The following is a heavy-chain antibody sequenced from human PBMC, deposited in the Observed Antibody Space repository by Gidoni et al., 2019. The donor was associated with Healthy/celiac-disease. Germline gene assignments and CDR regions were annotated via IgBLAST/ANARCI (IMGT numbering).Heavy chain of an antibody. CDR3: AKERSTGLRSQTAFDY. CDR1: GFTFSSYG. V-gene: IGHV3-30*18. CDR2: ISYDGSNK. J-gene: IGHJ4*02. D-gene: IGHD4-17*01. Sequence: QVQLVESGGGVVQPGRSLRLSCAASGFTFSSYGMHWVRQAPGKGLEWVAVISYDGSNKYYADSVKGRFTISRDNSKNTLYLQMNSLRAEDTAVYYCAKERSTGLRSQTAFDYWGQGTLVTVSS.